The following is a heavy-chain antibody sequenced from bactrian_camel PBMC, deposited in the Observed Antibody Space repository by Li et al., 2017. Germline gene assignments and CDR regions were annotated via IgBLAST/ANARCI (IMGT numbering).Heavy chain of an antibody. Sequence: QLVESGGGLVQPGGSLRLSCAASGFTFRVSWIHWVRQAPGKGLEWVTGTYTVDGSTYFADSVKGRFTISKDNAKTTLYLQMNALKPEDTGTYFCAAPALMGTCDFAYWGQGTQVTVS. J-gene: IGHJ6*01. D-gene: IGHD3*01. CDR1: GFTFRVSW. CDR3: AAPALMGTCDFAY. CDR2: TYTVDGST. V-gene: IGHV3S1*01.